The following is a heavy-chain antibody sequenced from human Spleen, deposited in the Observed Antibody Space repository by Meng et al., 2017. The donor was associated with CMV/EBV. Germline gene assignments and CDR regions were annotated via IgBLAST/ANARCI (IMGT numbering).Heavy chain of an antibody. CDR3: ARAVIYCSGTGCYFTPYFDY. CDR1: GGSISSSNW. Sequence: GSLRLSCAVSGGSISSSNWWSWVRQPPGKGLEWIGEIYHSGSTNYNPSLKSRVTISVDKSKNQFSLKLSSVTAADTAMYYCARAVIYCSGTGCYFTPYFDYWGQGTLVTVSS. D-gene: IGHD2-2*01. CDR2: IYHSGST. V-gene: IGHV4-4*02. J-gene: IGHJ4*02.